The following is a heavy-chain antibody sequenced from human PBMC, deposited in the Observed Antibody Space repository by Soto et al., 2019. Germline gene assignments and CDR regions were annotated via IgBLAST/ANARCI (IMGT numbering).Heavy chain of an antibody. CDR3: AGGDCSSTRCYTQAYYYYGMDV. V-gene: IGHV4-59*01. D-gene: IGHD2-2*02. J-gene: IGHJ6*02. CDR2: IYYSGST. Sequence: SETLSLTCTVSGGSISSYYWSWIRQPPGKGLEWIGYIYYSGSTNYNPSLKSRVTISVDTSKNQFSLKLSSVTAADTAVYYCAGGDCSSTRCYTQAYYYYGMDVWGQGTAVTVSS. CDR1: GGSISSYY.